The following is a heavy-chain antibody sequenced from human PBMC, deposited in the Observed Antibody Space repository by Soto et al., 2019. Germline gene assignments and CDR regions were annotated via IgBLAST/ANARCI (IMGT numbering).Heavy chain of an antibody. Sequence: EVQLVESGGGLVQPGGSLRLSCAASAYSGYTFSNHWITWVRQAPGKGLEWVAHINPEGSETDYVDSVKGRFTISRDNAQRSGYLQMSSLRAEDTAVYYCARGHYGLDVWGQGATITVSS. J-gene: IGHJ6*02. V-gene: IGHV3-7*05. CDR3: ARGHYGLDV. CDR2: INPEGSET. CDR1: AYSGYTFSNHW.